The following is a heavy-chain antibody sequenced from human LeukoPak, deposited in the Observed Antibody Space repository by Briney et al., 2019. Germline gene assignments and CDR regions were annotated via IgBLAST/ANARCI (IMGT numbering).Heavy chain of an antibody. J-gene: IGHJ2*01. CDR3: TRGVPATISGWYFDL. V-gene: IGHV3-69-1*01. Sequence: GGSLRLSCAGSGFNFFDYNMNWVRQAPGKGLEWISYISSRGTTYYADSVKGRFTISRDNARNSLYLQGDSLTAADTAVYYCTRGVPATISGWYFDLWGRGTLVTVSS. CDR1: GFNFFDYN. CDR2: ISSRGTT. D-gene: IGHD3-9*01.